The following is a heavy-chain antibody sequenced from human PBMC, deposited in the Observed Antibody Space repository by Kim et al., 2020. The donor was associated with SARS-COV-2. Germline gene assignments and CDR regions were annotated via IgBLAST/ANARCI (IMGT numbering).Heavy chain of an antibody. D-gene: IGHD3-10*01. Sequence: ASVKVSCKASGYTFTSYGISWVRQAPGQGLEWMGWISAYNGNTNYAQKLQGRVTMTTDTSTSTAYMELRSLRSDDTAVYYCARDTRYGSGSYSLYYYYGMDVWSQGTTVTVSS. V-gene: IGHV1-18*01. CDR1: GYTFTSYG. CDR2: ISAYNGNT. J-gene: IGHJ6*02. CDR3: ARDTRYGSGSYSLYYYYGMDV.